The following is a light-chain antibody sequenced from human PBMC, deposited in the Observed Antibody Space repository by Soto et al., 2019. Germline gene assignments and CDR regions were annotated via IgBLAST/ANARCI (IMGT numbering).Light chain of an antibody. V-gene: IGLV1-40*01. CDR1: RSNIGAGYD. CDR3: QSYDSSLSGYVV. CDR2: GNS. J-gene: IGLJ2*01. Sequence: QSVLTQPPSVSGAPGQRVTISCTGSRSNIGAGYDVHWYQQLPGTAPKLLIYGNSNRPSGVPDRFSGSKSGTSASLASTGLQAEDEADYYRQSYDSSLSGYVVFGGGTKLTVL.